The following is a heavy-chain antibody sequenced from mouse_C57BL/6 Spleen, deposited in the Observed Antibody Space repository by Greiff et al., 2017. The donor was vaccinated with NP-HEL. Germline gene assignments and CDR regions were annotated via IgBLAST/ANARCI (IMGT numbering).Heavy chain of an antibody. J-gene: IGHJ2*01. CDR2: ISYDGSN. D-gene: IGHD2-3*01. V-gene: IGHV3-6*01. Sequence: LMESGPGLVKPSQSLSLTCSVTGYSITSGYYWNWIRQFPGNKLEWMGYISYDGSNNYNPSLKNRISITRDTSKNQFFLKLNSVTTEDTATYYCARGGISGGYYLFDYWGQGTTLTVSS. CDR3: ARGGISGGYYLFDY. CDR1: GYSITSGYY.